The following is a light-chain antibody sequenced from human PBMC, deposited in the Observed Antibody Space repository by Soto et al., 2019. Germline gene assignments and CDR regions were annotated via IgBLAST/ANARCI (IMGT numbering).Light chain of an antibody. CDR2: DVT. Sequence: QSALTQPRSVSGSPGQSVTISCTGTSGDVGGSNHVSWYQHHPGKAPKFLIYDVTKRPSGVPDRFSGSKSGNTASLTISGLQPEDEADYYCCSDAGTYTFVFGTGTKVTV. J-gene: IGLJ1*01. V-gene: IGLV2-11*01. CDR1: SGDVGGSNH. CDR3: CSDAGTYTFV.